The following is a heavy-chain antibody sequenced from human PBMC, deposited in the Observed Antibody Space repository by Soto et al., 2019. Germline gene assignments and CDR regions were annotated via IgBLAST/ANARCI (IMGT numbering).Heavy chain of an antibody. CDR1: GFTFSSYG. V-gene: IGHV3-33*01. J-gene: IGHJ4*02. CDR2: IWYDGSNK. CDR3: ARDGYNRRTYYFDY. D-gene: IGHD1-1*01. Sequence: QVQLVESGGGVVQPGRSLRLSCAASGFTFSSYGMHWVRQAPGKGLEWVAVIWYDGSNKYYADSVKGRFTISRDNSKNTLYLQVNSLRAEDTAVYYCARDGYNRRTYYFDYWGQGTLVTVSS.